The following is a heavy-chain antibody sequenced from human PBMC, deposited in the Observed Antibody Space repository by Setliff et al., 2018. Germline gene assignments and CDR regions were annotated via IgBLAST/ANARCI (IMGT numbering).Heavy chain of an antibody. J-gene: IGHJ5*01. D-gene: IGHD5-18*01. CDR1: GYSFTTYW. CDR3: ARRGYGGYIYGSFDS. CDR2: IYPADSDT. V-gene: IGHV5-51*01. Sequence: PGASLKISCEGSGYSFTTYWIGWVRQMPGKGLEWRGIIYPADSDTTYSPSFQGQVTISVDKSLSTAYLQWSSLKASDSGKYYCARRGYGGYIYGSFDSWGQGTLVTVSS.